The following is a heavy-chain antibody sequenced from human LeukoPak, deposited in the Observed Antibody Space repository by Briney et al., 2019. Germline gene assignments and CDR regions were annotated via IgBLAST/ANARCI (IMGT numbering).Heavy chain of an antibody. J-gene: IGHJ4*02. D-gene: IGHD3-16*01. Sequence: SQTLSLTCAVSGGSISSGGYSWSWIRQPPGKGLEWIGYIYHSGSTYYNPSLKSRVTISVDTSKNLFSLKLSSVTAADTAVYYCARGDSSHYYFDYWGQGTLVTVSS. CDR1: GGSISSGGYS. CDR3: ARGDSSHYYFDY. CDR2: IYHSGST. V-gene: IGHV4-30-2*05.